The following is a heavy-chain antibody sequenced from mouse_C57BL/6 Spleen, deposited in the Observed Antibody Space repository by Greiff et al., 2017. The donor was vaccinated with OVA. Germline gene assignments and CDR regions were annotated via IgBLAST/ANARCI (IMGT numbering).Heavy chain of an antibody. CDR2: IYPRSGNT. D-gene: IGHD2-5*01. Sequence: QVQLQQSGAELVRPGASVKLSCKASGYTFTSYGISWVKQRPGQGLEWIGEIYPRSGNTYYNEKFKGKATLTADKSSSTAYMAIRSLISQDSAVYFCAGGEYSNYVPYYYAMDYWGQGTSVTVSS. CDR3: AGGEYSNYVPYYYAMDY. V-gene: IGHV1-81*01. J-gene: IGHJ4*01. CDR1: GYTFTSYG.